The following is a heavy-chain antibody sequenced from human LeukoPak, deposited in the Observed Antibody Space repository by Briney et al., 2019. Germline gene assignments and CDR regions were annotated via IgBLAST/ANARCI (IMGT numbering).Heavy chain of an antibody. CDR1: GGTFSSYA. CDR3: ARGYYDILTGYYRALDY. CDR2: IIPIFGTA. V-gene: IGHV1-69*13. Sequence: ASVTVSCKASGGTFSSYAISWVRQAPGQGLEWMGGIIPIFGTASYAQKFQGRVTITADESTSTAYMELSSLRSEDTAVYYCARGYYDILTGYYRALDYWGQGTLVTVSS. D-gene: IGHD3-9*01. J-gene: IGHJ4*02.